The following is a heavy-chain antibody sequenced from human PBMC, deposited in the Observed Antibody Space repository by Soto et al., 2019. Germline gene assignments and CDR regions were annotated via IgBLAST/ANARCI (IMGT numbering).Heavy chain of an antibody. CDR2: IYYSGST. V-gene: IGHV4-31*03. D-gene: IGHD3-10*01. J-gene: IGHJ4*02. CDR1: GGSISSGGYY. Sequence: PSETLSLTCTVSGGSISSGGYYWSWIRQHPGKGLEWIGYIYYSGSTYYNPSLKSRVTISVDTSKNQFSLKLSSVTAADTAVYYCARWDYYGSGSYFYYYDYWGQGTLVTVS. CDR3: ARWDYYGSGSYFYYYDY.